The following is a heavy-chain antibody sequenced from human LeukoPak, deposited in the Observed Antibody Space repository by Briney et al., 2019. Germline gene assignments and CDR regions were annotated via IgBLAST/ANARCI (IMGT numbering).Heavy chain of an antibody. J-gene: IGHJ6*02. V-gene: IGHV1-8*01. Sequence: GASVKVSCKASGYTFTSYEINWVRQATGQGLEWMGWMNPNSGNTGYAQKFQGRVTMTRNTSISTAYMELSSLRSEDTAVYYCARYPVVVVAATSLYDMDVWGQGTTVTVSS. D-gene: IGHD2-15*01. CDR2: MNPNSGNT. CDR1: GYTFTSYE. CDR3: ARYPVVVVAATSLYDMDV.